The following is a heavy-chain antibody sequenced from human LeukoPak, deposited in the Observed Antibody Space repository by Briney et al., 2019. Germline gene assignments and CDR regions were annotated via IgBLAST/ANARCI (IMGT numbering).Heavy chain of an antibody. CDR1: GFPFSTYE. Sequence: PGGSLRLSCAASGFPFSTYEMNWVRQAPGKGLEWVTYISSSGRTIYYADSVKGRFTISRDSSKNTLYLQMNSLRAEDTAVYYCAKDLRSSADSKMGAADYWGQGTLVTVSS. V-gene: IGHV3-48*03. D-gene: IGHD1-26*01. CDR2: ISSSGRTI. CDR3: AKDLRSSADSKMGAADY. J-gene: IGHJ4*02.